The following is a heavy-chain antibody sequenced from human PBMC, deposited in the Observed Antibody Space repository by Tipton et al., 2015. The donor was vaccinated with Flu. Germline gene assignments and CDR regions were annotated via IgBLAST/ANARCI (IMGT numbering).Heavy chain of an antibody. Sequence: SLRLSCAASGFTFDDYAMHWVRQFPGKGLEWVAGISWNSGFIGYADSVKGRFTISRDNAKYSLYLQMNSLRGDDTALYYCAKDIGSAAGTPFDYWGQGTLVTVSS. D-gene: IGHD6-13*01. CDR2: ISWNSGFI. V-gene: IGHV3-9*01. J-gene: IGHJ4*02. CDR1: GFTFDDYA. CDR3: AKDIGSAAGTPFDY.